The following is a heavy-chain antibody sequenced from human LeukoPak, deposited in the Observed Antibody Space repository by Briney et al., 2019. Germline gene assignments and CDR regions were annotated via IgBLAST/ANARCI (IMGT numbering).Heavy chain of an antibody. CDR3: ATGRYFDWFAFDY. J-gene: IGHJ4*02. Sequence: VASVKVSCEVSGYTLTELSMHWVRQAPGKGLEWMGGFDPEDGETIYAQKFQGRVTMTEDTSTDTAYMELSSLRSEDTAVYYCATGRYFDWFAFDYWGQGTLVTVSS. CDR2: FDPEDGET. D-gene: IGHD3-9*01. CDR1: GYTLTELS. V-gene: IGHV1-24*01.